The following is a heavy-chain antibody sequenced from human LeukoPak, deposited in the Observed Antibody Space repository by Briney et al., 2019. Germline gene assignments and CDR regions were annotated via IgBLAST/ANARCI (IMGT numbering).Heavy chain of an antibody. J-gene: IGHJ2*01. CDR2: TYFMSEWSN. D-gene: IGHD4-23*01. V-gene: IGHV6-1*01. CDR1: GDIVSNNSAA. Sequence: SQTLSLTCAISGDIVSNNSAAWTWIRQSPSRGLEWLGRTYFMSEWSNTYSPSMTSRITINADTSKNQFSLQLNSVTPEDTAVYFCARAVAGGRYFDLWGRGTLVTVSS. CDR3: ARAVAGGRYFDL.